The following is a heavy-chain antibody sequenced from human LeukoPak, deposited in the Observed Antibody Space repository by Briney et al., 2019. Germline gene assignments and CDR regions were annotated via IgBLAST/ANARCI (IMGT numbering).Heavy chain of an antibody. CDR1: GYTFTNYY. CDR3: ARETVPAIAAPRGLNY. D-gene: IGHD6-13*01. V-gene: IGHV1-2*02. CDR2: INPNSGGT. Sequence: ASVKVSCKASGYTFTNYYIHWVRQAPGQGLEWMGWINPNSGGTNSAQKFQGRVTLTRDTSISTAYMELSGLRSDDTAVYYCARETVPAIAAPRGLNYCGQGTLVTVSS. J-gene: IGHJ4*02.